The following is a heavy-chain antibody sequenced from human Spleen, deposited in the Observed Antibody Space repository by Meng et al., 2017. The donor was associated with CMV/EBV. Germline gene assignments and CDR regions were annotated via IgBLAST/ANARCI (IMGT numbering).Heavy chain of an antibody. V-gene: IGHV3-21*01. CDR3: ARGGVVIGRDAFDI. CDR1: GFTFSTYD. D-gene: IGHD2-21*01. Sequence: GESLKISCGASGFTFSTYDMHWVRQAPGKGLEWVSSISSSTSYIYYADSVKGRFTISRDNVKSSLYLQMNTLRAEDTAIYYCARGGVVIGRDAFDIWGRGTVVTVSS. CDR2: ISSSTSYI. J-gene: IGHJ3*02.